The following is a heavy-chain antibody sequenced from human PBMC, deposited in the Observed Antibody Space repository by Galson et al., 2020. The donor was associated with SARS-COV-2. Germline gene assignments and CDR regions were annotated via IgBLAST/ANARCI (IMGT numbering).Heavy chain of an antibody. CDR3: ARALSSGSYYGPHAFDI. J-gene: IGHJ3*02. CDR2: IYYSGST. D-gene: IGHD1-26*01. V-gene: IGHV4-30-4*01. Sequence: SETLSLTCTVSGGSISSGDYYWSWIRQPPGKGLEWIGYIYYSGSTYYNPSLKSRVTISVDTSKNQFSLKLSSVTAADTAVYYCARALSSGSYYGPHAFDIWGQGTMVTVSS. CDR1: GGSISSGDYY.